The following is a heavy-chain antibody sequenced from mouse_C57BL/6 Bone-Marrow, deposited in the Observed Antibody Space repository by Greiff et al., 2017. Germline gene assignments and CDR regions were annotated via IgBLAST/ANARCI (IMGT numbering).Heavy chain of an antibody. CDR2: INPSNGGT. Sequence: QVQLKESGAELVKPGASVKLSCEASGYTFTSYYMYWVKQRPGQGLEWIGEINPSNGGTNFNEKFKSKATLTVDKSSSTAYRQLSSLTSADSAVYYCTRSGDYGDYYYAMDYWGQGTSVTVSS. V-gene: IGHV1S81*02. CDR3: TRSGDYGDYYYAMDY. D-gene: IGHD2-4*01. J-gene: IGHJ4*01. CDR1: GYTFTSYY.